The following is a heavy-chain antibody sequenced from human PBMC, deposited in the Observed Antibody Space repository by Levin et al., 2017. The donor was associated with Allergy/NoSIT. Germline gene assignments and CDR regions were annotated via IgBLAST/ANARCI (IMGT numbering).Heavy chain of an antibody. CDR3: ARYCSGTSCFSGYDY. J-gene: IGHJ4*02. CDR2: VSTDGIGT. D-gene: IGHD2-2*01. V-gene: IGHV3-64*01. Sequence: GGSLRLSCAASGFTFSNYAMHWVRQAPGKGLEYVSAVSTDGIGTYYANSVKGRFTISRDNSKNTLYLRMGSLRVEDMAVYYCARYCSGTSCFSGYDYWGQGTLVTVSS. CDR1: GFTFSNYA.